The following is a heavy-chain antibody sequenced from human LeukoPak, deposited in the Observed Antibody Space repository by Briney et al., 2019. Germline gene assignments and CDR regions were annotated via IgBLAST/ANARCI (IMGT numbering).Heavy chain of an antibody. V-gene: IGHV4-4*07. CDR1: GGSISSYY. J-gene: IGHJ6*03. CDR2: NYTSGST. CDR3: ARDRPHTLCSYGYYYYMDV. Sequence: SETLSLTCTVSGGSISSYYWSWIRQPAGKGLEWIGRNYTSGSTNYNPSLKSRVTMSVDTSKNQFSLKLSSVTAADTAVYYCARDRPHTLCSYGYYYYMDVWGKGTTVTVSS. D-gene: IGHD5-18*01.